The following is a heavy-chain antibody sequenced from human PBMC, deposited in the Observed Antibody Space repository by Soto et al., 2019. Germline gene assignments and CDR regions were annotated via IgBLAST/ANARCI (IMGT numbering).Heavy chain of an antibody. J-gene: IGHJ6*03. CDR2: ISDNNGNT. V-gene: IGHV1-18*01. CDR1: GYTFSNYG. D-gene: IGHD3-10*01. CDR3: ARDYRDVARVPYYMDV. Sequence: QVQLVQSGAEVKKPGASVKVSCKASGYTFSNYGISWVRQAPGQGLEGMGWISDNNGNTKSAQKIQGRVTMTTDMSTSTAYMELRNLRSDDTAVYYCARDYRDVARVPYYMDVWGKGRTVSVSS.